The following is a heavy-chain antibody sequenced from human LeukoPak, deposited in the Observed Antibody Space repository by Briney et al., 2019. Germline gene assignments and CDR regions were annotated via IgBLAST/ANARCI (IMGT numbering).Heavy chain of an antibody. CDR1: GFTFSSYW. D-gene: IGHD6-19*01. V-gene: IGHV3-7*01. CDR2: IKQDGSEK. J-gene: IGHJ4*02. CDR3: AKRGGESNGWGAFDY. Sequence: PGGSLRLSCAASGFTFSSYWMSWVRQAPGKGLEWVANIKQDGSEKYYVDSVKGRFTISRDNAKNSLYLQMNSLRAEDTAVYYCAKRGGESNGWGAFDYWGQGTLVTVSS.